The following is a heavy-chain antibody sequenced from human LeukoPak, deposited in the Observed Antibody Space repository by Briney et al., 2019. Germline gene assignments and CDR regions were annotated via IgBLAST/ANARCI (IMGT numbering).Heavy chain of an antibody. D-gene: IGHD3-10*01. Sequence: AMEHPCLTPAVSAGSLRAYYWGWICKPPGDGLEWKGEMNHSGSTNYNPSLKSRVTISVDTSKNQFSLKLSSLTAADTAVYYCARGPCTMVRGVIPNWFDPWGQGTLVTVSS. CDR2: MNHSGST. CDR1: AGSLRAYY. V-gene: IGHV4-34*01. CDR3: ARGPCTMVRGVIPNWFDP. J-gene: IGHJ5*02.